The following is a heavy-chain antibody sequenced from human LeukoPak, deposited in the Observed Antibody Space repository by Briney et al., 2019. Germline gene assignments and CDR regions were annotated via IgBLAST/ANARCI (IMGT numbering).Heavy chain of an antibody. CDR2: IYSGGST. J-gene: IGHJ6*02. V-gene: IGHV3-53*05. CDR1: GFTVSSNY. CDR3: AKENNGYSSGWYWDGTHCYGMDV. Sequence: GGSLRLSCAASGFTVSSNYMSWVRQAPGKGLEWVSVIYSGGSTYYADSVKGRFTISRDNSKNTLYLQMNSLRAEDTAVYYCAKENNGYSSGWYWDGTHCYGMDVWGQGTTVTVSS. D-gene: IGHD6-19*01.